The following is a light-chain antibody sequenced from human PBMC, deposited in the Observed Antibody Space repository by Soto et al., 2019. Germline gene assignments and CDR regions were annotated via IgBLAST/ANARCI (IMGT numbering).Light chain of an antibody. CDR2: EVS. V-gene: IGLV2-14*01. Sequence: QSALTQPAFVSGSPGQSITISCTGTSSDVGGYNYVSWYQQHPGKAPKLMIYEVSYRPSGVSNRFSGSKSGNTASLTISGLQAEDEADYYCSSYTSSSTQVVFGGGTKLTVL. CDR3: SSYTSSSTQVV. J-gene: IGLJ2*01. CDR1: SSDVGGYNY.